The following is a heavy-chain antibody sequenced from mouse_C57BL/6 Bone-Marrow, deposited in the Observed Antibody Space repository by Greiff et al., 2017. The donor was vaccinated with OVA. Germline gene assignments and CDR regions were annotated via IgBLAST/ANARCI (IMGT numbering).Heavy chain of an antibody. CDR3: ARPLYYGSSYPAWFAY. J-gene: IGHJ3*01. CDR2: ISSGSSTI. Sequence: EVQLVESGGGLVKPGGSLKLSCAASGFTFSDYGMHWVRQAPEKGLEWVAYISSGSSTIYYADTVKGRFTISRDNAKNTLFLQMTSLRSEDTAMYYCARPLYYGSSYPAWFAYWGQGTLVTVSA. V-gene: IGHV5-17*01. CDR1: GFTFSDYG. D-gene: IGHD1-1*01.